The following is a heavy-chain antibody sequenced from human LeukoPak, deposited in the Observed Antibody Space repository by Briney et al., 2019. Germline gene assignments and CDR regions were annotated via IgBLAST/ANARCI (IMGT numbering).Heavy chain of an antibody. D-gene: IGHD2-15*01. V-gene: IGHV4-59*01. J-gene: IGHJ4*02. CDR1: GDSISNYY. Sequence: SETLPLTCTVSGDSISNYYWSWIRQSPGKGLEWIGYIYYSGSTNYNPSLKSRVTISVDTSKNQFSLKLSSVTAADTAVYYCARETCSGGSCFQFDFWGQGTLATVSS. CDR3: ARETCSGGSCFQFDF. CDR2: IYYSGST.